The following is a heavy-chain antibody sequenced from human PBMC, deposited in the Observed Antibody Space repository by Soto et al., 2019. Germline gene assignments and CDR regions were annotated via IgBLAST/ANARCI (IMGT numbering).Heavy chain of an antibody. CDR2: IGAYNGNT. CDR3: ARGGSWYYCYGMDV. Sequence: ASVKVACKASGYTFTSYGISWVRQAPGQGLEGMGWIGAYNGNTNYAQKLQGRVTMTTDTSTSTAYMELRSLRSDDTAVYYCARGGSWYYCYGMDVWGQGTTVTVSS. J-gene: IGHJ6*02. D-gene: IGHD6-13*01. CDR1: GYTFTSYG. V-gene: IGHV1-18*04.